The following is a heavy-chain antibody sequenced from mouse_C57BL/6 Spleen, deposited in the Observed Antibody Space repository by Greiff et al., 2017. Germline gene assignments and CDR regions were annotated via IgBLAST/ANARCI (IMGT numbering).Heavy chain of an antibody. V-gene: IGHV1-69*01. D-gene: IGHD1-1*01. J-gene: IGHJ1*03. Sequence: QVQLQQSGAELVMPGASVKLSCKASGYTFTSYWMHWVKQRPGQGLEWIGEIDPSDSYTNYNQKFKGKATLTADKSSSTAYMQRSSLTSEDSAVYYCAALKAGVATPYWCFEVWGTGTTVTVSS. CDR3: AALKAGVATPYWCFEV. CDR2: IDPSDSYT. CDR1: GYTFTSYW.